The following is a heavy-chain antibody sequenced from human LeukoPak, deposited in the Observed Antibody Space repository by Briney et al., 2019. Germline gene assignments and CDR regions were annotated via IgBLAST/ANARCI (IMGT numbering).Heavy chain of an antibody. D-gene: IGHD3-10*01. Sequence: SETLSLTCAVYGGSFSGYYWSWIRQPPGKGLEWIGEINHSGSTNYNPSLKSRVTISVDTSKKQFSLKLSSVTAADTAVYYCARGQLDAWFFVSAFDIWGQGTMVTVSS. CDR3: ARGQLDAWFFVSAFDI. CDR1: GGSFSGYY. J-gene: IGHJ3*02. CDR2: INHSGST. V-gene: IGHV4-34*01.